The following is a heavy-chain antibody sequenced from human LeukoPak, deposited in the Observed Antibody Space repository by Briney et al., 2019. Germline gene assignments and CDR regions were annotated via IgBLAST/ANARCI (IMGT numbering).Heavy chain of an antibody. V-gene: IGHV4-59*01. Sequence: SETLSLTCTVSGGSISTYYWSWIRQPPGKGLEWIGYIYYSGSTNYNPSLKSRVTISVGTSKNQFSLQLSSVTAADTAVYYCASGRRLYSFHAFNVWGQGTMLTVSS. J-gene: IGHJ3*01. D-gene: IGHD5-18*01. CDR3: ASGRRLYSFHAFNV. CDR1: GGSISTYY. CDR2: IYYSGST.